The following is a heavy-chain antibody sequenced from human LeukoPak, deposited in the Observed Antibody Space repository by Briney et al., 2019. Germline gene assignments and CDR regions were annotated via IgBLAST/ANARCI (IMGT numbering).Heavy chain of an antibody. D-gene: IGHD3-22*01. CDR1: GYTFTSYD. J-gene: IGHJ4*02. V-gene: IGHV1-18*01. CDR2: ISAYNGNT. Sequence: AASVKVSCKASGYTFTSYDINWVRQATGQGLEWMGWISAYNGNTNYAQKLQGRVTMTTDTSTSTAYMELRSLRSDDTAVYYCARDVADTAEYYYDSSPPGYWGQGTLVTVSS. CDR3: ARDVADTAEYYYDSSPPGY.